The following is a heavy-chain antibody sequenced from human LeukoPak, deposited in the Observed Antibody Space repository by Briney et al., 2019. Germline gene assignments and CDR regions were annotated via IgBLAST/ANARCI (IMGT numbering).Heavy chain of an antibody. Sequence: PSETLSLTCTVSGGSISSSSYYWGWIRQPPGKGLEWIGSMYYSGSTYYNPSLKSRVTISVDTSKNQFSLKLSSVTAADTAVYYCARHLEAVVVVAAWGQGTMVTVSS. CDR3: ARHLEAVVVVAA. D-gene: IGHD2-15*01. CDR2: MYYSGST. J-gene: IGHJ3*01. V-gene: IGHV4-39*01. CDR1: GGSISSSSYY.